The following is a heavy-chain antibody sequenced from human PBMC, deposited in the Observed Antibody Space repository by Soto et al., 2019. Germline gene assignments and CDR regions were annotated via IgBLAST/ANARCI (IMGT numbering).Heavy chain of an antibody. J-gene: IGHJ3*02. D-gene: IGHD3-3*01. CDR1: GYTFTSYY. Sequence: ASVKVSCKASGYTFTSYYMHWVRQAPGQGLEWMGIINPSGGSTSYAQKFQGRVTMTRDTSTSTVYMELSSLRSEDTAVYYCARCLGTYYDVWSGYFDSWGQGTMVTVSS. CDR3: ARCLGTYYDVWSGYFDS. CDR2: INPSGGST. V-gene: IGHV1-46*01.